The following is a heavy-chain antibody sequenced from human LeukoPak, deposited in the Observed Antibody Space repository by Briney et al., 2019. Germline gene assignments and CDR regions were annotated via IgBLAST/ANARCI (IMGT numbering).Heavy chain of an antibody. CDR3: ARDLSGPHRIAAAVVFDY. CDR1: GGSISSSSYY. J-gene: IGHJ4*02. V-gene: IGHV4-39*07. CDR2: IYYSGST. D-gene: IGHD6-13*01. Sequence: SETLSLTCTVSGGSISSSSYYWGWIRQPPGKGLEWIGSIYYSGSTYYNPSLKSRVTISVDTSKNQFSLKLSSVTAADTAVYYCARDLSGPHRIAAAVVFDYWGQGTLVTVSS.